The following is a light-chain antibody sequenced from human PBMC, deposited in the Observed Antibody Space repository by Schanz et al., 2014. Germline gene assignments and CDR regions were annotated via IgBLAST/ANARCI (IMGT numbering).Light chain of an antibody. V-gene: IGKV3-20*01. CDR3: QQYGSSPHLT. CDR1: QSISSSY. CDR2: GAS. Sequence: EIVLTQSPGTLSLSPGERATLSCRASQSISSSYLAWYQQKPGQAPRLLIYGASSRATGIPDRFSGSGSGTDFTLTISRLEPEDFAVYYCQQYGSSPHLTFGQGTKVEIK. J-gene: IGKJ1*01.